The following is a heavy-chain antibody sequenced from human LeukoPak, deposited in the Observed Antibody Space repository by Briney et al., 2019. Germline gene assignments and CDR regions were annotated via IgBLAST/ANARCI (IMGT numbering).Heavy chain of an antibody. CDR2: IYYSGST. Sequence: PSETLSLTCTVSGGSISSSSYYWGWIRQPPGKGLEWIGGIYYSGSTYYNPSLKSRVTISVDTSKNQFSLKLSSVTAADTAVYYCASGYGSGSYYSGTMDYWGQGTLVTVSS. J-gene: IGHJ4*02. D-gene: IGHD3-10*01. CDR3: ASGYGSGSYYSGTMDY. CDR1: GGSISSSSYY. V-gene: IGHV4-39*07.